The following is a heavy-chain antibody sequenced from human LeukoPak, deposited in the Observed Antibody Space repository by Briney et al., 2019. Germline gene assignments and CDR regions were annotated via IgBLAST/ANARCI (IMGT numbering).Heavy chain of an antibody. Sequence: GGSLRLSCAASGFMFDDFGMSWVRQAPGRGLEWVAGINWNGGSTTYADSVKGRFTISRDNAKNSLSLEMHSLRVEDTALYYCARRMGAYYYMDVWGTGTTVTVSS. J-gene: IGHJ6*03. D-gene: IGHD3-16*01. CDR2: INWNGGST. CDR3: ARRMGAYYYMDV. V-gene: IGHV3-20*04. CDR1: GFMFDDFG.